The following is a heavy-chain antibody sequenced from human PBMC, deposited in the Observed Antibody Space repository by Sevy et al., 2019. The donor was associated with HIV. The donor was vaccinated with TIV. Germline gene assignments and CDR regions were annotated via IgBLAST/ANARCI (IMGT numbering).Heavy chain of an antibody. J-gene: IGHJ3*02. CDR2: ISSSSSYI. D-gene: IGHD3-22*01. CDR1: GFTFSSYS. Sequence: GGSLRLSCAASGFTFSSYSMNWVRQAPGKALEWVSSISSSSSYIYYADSVKGRFTISRDNAKNSLYLQMNSLRAEDTAVYYCARDGYYEPAFDIWGQGTMVTVSS. CDR3: ARDGYYEPAFDI. V-gene: IGHV3-21*01.